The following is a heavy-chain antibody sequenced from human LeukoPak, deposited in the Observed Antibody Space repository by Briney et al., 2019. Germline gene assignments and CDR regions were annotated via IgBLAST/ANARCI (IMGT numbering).Heavy chain of an antibody. D-gene: IGHD3-22*01. Sequence: GGSLRLSCAASGFTFSSYWMSWVRQAPGKGLEWVANIKQDGSEKYYVDSVKGRFTISRDNAKNSLYLQMNSLRAEDTAVYYCARVSYDSSVGAYYFDYWGQGTLVTVSS. V-gene: IGHV3-7*01. CDR3: ARVSYDSSVGAYYFDY. CDR1: GFTFSSYW. J-gene: IGHJ4*02. CDR2: IKQDGSEK.